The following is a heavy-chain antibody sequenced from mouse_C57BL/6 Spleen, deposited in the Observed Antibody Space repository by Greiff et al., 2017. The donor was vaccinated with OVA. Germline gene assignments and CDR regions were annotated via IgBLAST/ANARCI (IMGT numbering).Heavy chain of an antibody. CDR3: ARGDDGYY. Sequence: EVKLVESGGDLVKPGGSLKLSCAASGFTFSSYGMSWVRQTPDKRLEWVATISSGGSYTYYPDSVKGRFTISRDNAKNTLYLQMSSLKSEDTAMYYCARGDDGYYWGQGTLVTVSA. CDR1: GFTFSSYG. V-gene: IGHV5-6*01. D-gene: IGHD2-3*01. J-gene: IGHJ3*01. CDR2: ISSGGSYT.